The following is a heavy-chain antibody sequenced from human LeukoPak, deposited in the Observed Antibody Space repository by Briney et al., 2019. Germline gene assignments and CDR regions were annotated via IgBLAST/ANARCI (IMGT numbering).Heavy chain of an antibody. Sequence: GGSLRLSCVVPGISLSNYAMSWVRQAPGKGLEWVSYISERGGSTAYADSVKGRFTISRDNSLNTLYLQMSSLRAEDTAVYFCAKRGIVIRGILVIGYHQEAYHYDYWGQGVLVTVSS. CDR2: ISERGGST. J-gene: IGHJ4*02. D-gene: IGHD3-10*01. CDR3: AKRGIVIRGILVIGYHQEAYHYDY. V-gene: IGHV3-23*01. CDR1: GISLSNYA.